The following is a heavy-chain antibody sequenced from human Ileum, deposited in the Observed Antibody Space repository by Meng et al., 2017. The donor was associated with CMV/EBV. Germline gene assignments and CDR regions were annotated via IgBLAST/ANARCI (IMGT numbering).Heavy chain of an antibody. D-gene: IGHD3-10*01. J-gene: IGHJ4*02. V-gene: IGHV3-73*01. CDR3: ARLSGGANYESDY. Sequence: GEFLKIPCAASGFTFSGPAMHWVRQAPGKGLEWVGRIRSKANSYATAYAASVRGRSTISRDDSKCTAYLQMSSLKTEDTAVYYCARLSGGANYESDYWGQGTLVTVSS. CDR2: IRSKANSYAT. CDR1: GFTFSGPA.